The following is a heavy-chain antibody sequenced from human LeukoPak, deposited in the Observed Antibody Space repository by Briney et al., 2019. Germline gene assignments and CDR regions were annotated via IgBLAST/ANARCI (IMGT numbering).Heavy chain of an antibody. CDR3: AKGMNPLPSYDDY. CDR1: GFTFNNYA. Sequence: PGGSLRLSCAASGFTFNNYAMTWVRLAPGKGLEWVSGISNSAGTTYHADSVKGRFTISRDNSRNTLFLQMNSLRVEDTAVYYCAKGMNPLPSYDDYWGQGTLVTVSS. V-gene: IGHV3-23*01. J-gene: IGHJ4*02. CDR2: ISNSAGTT. D-gene: IGHD3-16*01.